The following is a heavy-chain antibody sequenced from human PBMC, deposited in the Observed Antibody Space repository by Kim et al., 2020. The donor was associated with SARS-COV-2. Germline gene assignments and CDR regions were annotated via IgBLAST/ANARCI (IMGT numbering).Heavy chain of an antibody. CDR3: ARAHQLAPRGYGMDV. V-gene: IGHV4-59*02. CDR1: GDSVATDF. Sequence: SGTLSLTCAVSGDSVATDFWTWVRQAPGKGLDWLGYVSYSGGSDYNPNLRGRLTISVDASRTHVSLRLTSLTAADTGVYFCARAHQLAPRGYGMDVWGQG. CDR2: VSYSGGS. D-gene: IGHD1-1*01. J-gene: IGHJ6*02.